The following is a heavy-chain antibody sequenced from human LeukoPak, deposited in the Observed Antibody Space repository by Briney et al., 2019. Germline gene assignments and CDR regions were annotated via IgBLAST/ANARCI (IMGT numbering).Heavy chain of an antibody. CDR2: IKQSVREK. CDR1: GSTFSNYW. Sequence: PGGSLRASCAASGSTFSNYWMSWVRQPHGRGRGWVATIKQSVREKTHVGSVKGRFTISRDNAKNSLYLQMNSLRAEDTAVYYCARDRWELLSNSYHYCGLDVWGQGTTVTVSS. V-gene: IGHV3-7*01. J-gene: IGHJ6*02. D-gene: IGHD2-15*01. CDR3: ARDRWELLSNSYHYCGLDV.